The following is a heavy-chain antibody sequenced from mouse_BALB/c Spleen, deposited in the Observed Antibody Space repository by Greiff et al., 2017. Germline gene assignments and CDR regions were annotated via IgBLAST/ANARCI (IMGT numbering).Heavy chain of an antibody. Sequence: EVQLQQSGTVLARPGASVKMSCKASGYSFTSYWMHWVKQRPGQGLEWIGAIYPGNSDTSYNQKFKGKAKLTAVTSASTAYMELSSLTNEDSAVSYCTGGTGDWYFDVWGAGTTVTVSS. V-gene: IGHV1-5*01. J-gene: IGHJ1*01. D-gene: IGHD3-3*01. CDR1: GYSFTSYW. CDR2: IYPGNSDT. CDR3: TGGTGDWYFDV.